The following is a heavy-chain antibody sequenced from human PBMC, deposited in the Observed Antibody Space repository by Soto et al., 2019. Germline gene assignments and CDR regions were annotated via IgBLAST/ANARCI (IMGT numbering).Heavy chain of an antibody. CDR3: VKDLYRSATMPCLDH. D-gene: IGHD1-1*01. CDR2: ISDSGDA. J-gene: IGHJ4*02. V-gene: IGHV3-23*01. Sequence: GGSLRLSCEASGFTFNTYGMSWVRQAPGKGLEWVAGISDSGDAYYAESMEGRFAISRDNSENTLYLQMTSLRADDTALYYCVKDLYRSATMPCLDHWGQGSLVTVSS. CDR1: GFTFNTYG.